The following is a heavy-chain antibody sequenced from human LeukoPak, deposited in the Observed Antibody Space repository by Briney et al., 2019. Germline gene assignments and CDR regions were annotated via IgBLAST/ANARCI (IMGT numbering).Heavy chain of an antibody. CDR3: ARQYRSSSPFDY. J-gene: IGHJ4*02. Sequence: GESLQISCKGSGYSFTSYWIAWVRQMPGKGLEWMGIIYPGDSDTRYSPSFQGQVTVSADKSISTAYLQWSSLKASDTAMYYCARQYRSSSPFDYWGQGTLVTVSS. CDR2: IYPGDSDT. V-gene: IGHV5-51*01. D-gene: IGHD6-6*01. CDR1: GYSFTSYW.